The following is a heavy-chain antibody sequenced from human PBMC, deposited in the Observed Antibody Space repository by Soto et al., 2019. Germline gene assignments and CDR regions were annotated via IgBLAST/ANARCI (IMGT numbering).Heavy chain of an antibody. D-gene: IGHD2-15*01. J-gene: IGHJ3*01. CDR2: IFHGGNT. CDR3: ARARWYDVFDV. V-gene: IGHV4-38-2*01. CDR1: GFFISSGNY. Sequence: ETLSLTCAVSGFFISSGNYWGWIRKPPGKGLEWIGSIFHGGNTYYNPSLKSRVTISVDMSKNQFSLKLNSVTAADTAVYYCARARWYDVFDVWGQGTVLTVSS.